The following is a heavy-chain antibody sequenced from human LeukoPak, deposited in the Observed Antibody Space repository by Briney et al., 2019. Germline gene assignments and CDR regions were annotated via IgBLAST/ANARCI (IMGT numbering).Heavy chain of an antibody. CDR1: GGSISSYY. V-gene: IGHV4-59*08. Sequence: SETLSLTCTVSGGSISSYYWSWIRQPPGKGLEWIGYIYYSGSTNYNHSLKSRVTISVDTSKNQFSLKLSSVTAADTAVYYCARHGKDYYGSGSYALYYYYGMDVWGQGTTVTVSS. CDR2: IYYSGST. D-gene: IGHD3-10*01. CDR3: ARHGKDYYGSGSYALYYYYGMDV. J-gene: IGHJ6*02.